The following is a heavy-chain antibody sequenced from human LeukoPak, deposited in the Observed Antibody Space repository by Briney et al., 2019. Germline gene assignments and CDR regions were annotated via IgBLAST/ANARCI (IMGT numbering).Heavy chain of an antibody. CDR3: AGGSGWLPGY. Sequence: PGGSLRLSCAASQFTFSGHWMNWVRKAPGKGLEWVAIIKQDGSEIRYVDSVKGRFTISRDNTKNVLYLQMNSLRAEDTAVYYCAGGSGWLPGYWGQGTLVTVSS. CDR2: IKQDGSEI. CDR1: QFTFSGHW. J-gene: IGHJ4*02. D-gene: IGHD6-19*01. V-gene: IGHV3-7*01.